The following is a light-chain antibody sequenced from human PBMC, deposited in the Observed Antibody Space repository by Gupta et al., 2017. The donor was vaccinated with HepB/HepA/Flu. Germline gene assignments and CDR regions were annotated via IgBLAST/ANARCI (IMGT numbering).Light chain of an antibody. V-gene: IGKV2-28*01. CDR3: SQARRSPPT. J-gene: IGKJ4*01. CDR2: FGS. Sequence: DIVMTQSPLSLPVHPGEPASLSGRSSQSLRHNNVDNYLDWYLQKPGQSTQLLIFFGSNRASGGPDRFSSSGAGTKFSLGISRVEAEDVGVFYCSQARRSPPTFGGGTKVEIK. CDR1: QSLRHNNVDNY.